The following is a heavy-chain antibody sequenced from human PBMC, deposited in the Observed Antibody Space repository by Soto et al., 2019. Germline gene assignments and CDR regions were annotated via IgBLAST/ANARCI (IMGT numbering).Heavy chain of an antibody. D-gene: IGHD6-13*01. CDR2: INAGNGNT. J-gene: IGHJ4*02. CDR1: GYTFTSYA. CDR3: ARDMAAAGTAFDY. V-gene: IGHV1-3*01. Sequence: ASVKVSCKASGYTFTSYAMRWVRQAPGQRLEWMGWINAGNGNTKYSQKFQGRVTITRDTSASTAYMELSSLRSEDTAVYYCARDMAAAGTAFDYWGQGTLVTVS.